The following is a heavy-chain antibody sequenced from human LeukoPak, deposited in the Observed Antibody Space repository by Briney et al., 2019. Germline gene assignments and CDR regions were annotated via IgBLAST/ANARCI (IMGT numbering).Heavy chain of an antibody. J-gene: IGHJ4*02. D-gene: IGHD5-12*01. V-gene: IGHV3-23*01. CDR2: ISGSSGST. CDR1: GFTFSIYA. Sequence: GGSLRLSCAASGFTFSIYAMSWVRQAPGKGLEWVSSISGSSGSTYYADSVKGRFTISRDNSKNTLYLQMSSLRAEGTAVYYCAKDIVATINYCEYWGQGTLVTVSS. CDR3: AKDIVATINYCEY.